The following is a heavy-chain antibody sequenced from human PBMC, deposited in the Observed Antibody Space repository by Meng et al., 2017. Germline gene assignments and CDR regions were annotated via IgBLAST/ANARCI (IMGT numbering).Heavy chain of an antibody. CDR3: ATRGNPYLNC. Sequence: QGQLVQSGAEVKKPGASVNVSCEASCYTLSSDGFSWVRQAPGQGLEWLGWINTYNGKTDYAQKFQGRITMTTDTFTSTAYMELRNLRSDDTAVYYCATRGNPYLNCWGQGTLVTVSS. V-gene: IGHV1-18*01. CDR2: INTYNGKT. J-gene: IGHJ4*02. CDR1: CYTLSSDG.